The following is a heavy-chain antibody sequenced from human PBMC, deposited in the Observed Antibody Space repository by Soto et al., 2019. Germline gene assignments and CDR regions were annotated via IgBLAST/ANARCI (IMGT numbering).Heavy chain of an antibody. CDR3: ARVSGRASAYYYYFYYMDV. Sequence: VQLVESGGGVVQPGRSLRLSCAASGFNFSNYGMQWVRQAPGKGLEWVAGIWFDGTKSHYVDSVKGRFTISRDNSKNTLYLQMNSLRAEDTAVYYCARVSGRASAYYYYFYYMDVWGKGTTVTVSS. CDR1: GFNFSNYG. V-gene: IGHV3-33*01. D-gene: IGHD6-25*01. CDR2: IWFDGTKS. J-gene: IGHJ6*03.